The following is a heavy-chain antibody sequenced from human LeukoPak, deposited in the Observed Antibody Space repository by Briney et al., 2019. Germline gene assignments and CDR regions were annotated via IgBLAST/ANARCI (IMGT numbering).Heavy chain of an antibody. CDR3: AKAEVVVAANGPYFDY. Sequence: GGSLRLSCAASGFTFSSYAMSWVRQAPGKGLEWVSAISGSGGSTYYADSVKGRFTIFRDNSKNTLYLQMNSLRAEDTAVYYCAKAEVVVAANGPYFDYWGQGTLVTVSS. D-gene: IGHD2-15*01. V-gene: IGHV3-23*01. J-gene: IGHJ4*02. CDR1: GFTFSSYA. CDR2: ISGSGGST.